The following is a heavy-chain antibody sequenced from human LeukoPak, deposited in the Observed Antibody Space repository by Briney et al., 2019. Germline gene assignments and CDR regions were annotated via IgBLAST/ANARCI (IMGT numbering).Heavy chain of an antibody. V-gene: IGHV3-48*04. CDR3: AREVYYYGSGSYYIDY. CDR2: ISSSGSTI. D-gene: IGHD3-10*01. J-gene: IGHJ4*02. CDR1: GFTFSSYS. Sequence: PGGSLRLSCAASGFTFSSYSMNWVRQAPGKGLEWVSSISSSGSTIYYADSVKGRFTISRDNAKNSLYLQMNSLRAEDTAVYYCAREVYYYGSGSYYIDYWGQGTLVTVSS.